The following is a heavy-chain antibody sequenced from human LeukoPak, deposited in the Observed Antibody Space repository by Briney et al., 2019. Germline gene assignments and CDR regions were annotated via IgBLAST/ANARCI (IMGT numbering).Heavy chain of an antibody. D-gene: IGHD2-2*01. CDR3: ARVGYCSSTSCYSPYWYFDL. J-gene: IGHJ2*01. CDR2: IYYSGST. V-gene: IGHV4-30-4*01. CDR1: GGSISSGDYY. Sequence: SETLSLTCTVSGGSISSGDYYWSWIRQPPGKGLEWIGYIYYSGSTYYNPSLKSRVTISVGTSKNQFSLKLSSVTAADTAVYYCARVGYCSSTSCYSPYWYFDLWGRGTLVTVSS.